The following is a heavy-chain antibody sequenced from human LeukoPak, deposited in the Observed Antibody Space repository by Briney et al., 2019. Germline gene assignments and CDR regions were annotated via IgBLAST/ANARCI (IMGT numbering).Heavy chain of an antibody. D-gene: IGHD6-6*01. CDR3: ARELGVSRAFDI. V-gene: IGHV3-48*02. Sequence: GGSLRLSCAASGFTFSSYSMNWVRQAPGKGSEWVSYITGSGSSTYYADSVKGRFTISRDNSKNSLYLQMNSLRDEDTAVYYCARELGVSRAFDIWGQGTMVTVSS. CDR2: ITGSGSST. J-gene: IGHJ3*02. CDR1: GFTFSSYS.